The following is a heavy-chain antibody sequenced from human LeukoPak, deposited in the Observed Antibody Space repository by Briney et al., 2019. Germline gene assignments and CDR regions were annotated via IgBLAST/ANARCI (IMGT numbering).Heavy chain of an antibody. CDR3: ARDYDFWSGPYYMDV. Sequence: SETLSLTCTVSGGSISSSSYYWGWIRQPPGKVLEWIGSIYYSGSTYYNPSLKSRVTISVDTSKNQFSLKLSSVTAADKAVYYCARDYDFWSGPYYMDVWGKGTTVTVSS. CDR2: IYYSGST. D-gene: IGHD3-3*01. J-gene: IGHJ6*03. V-gene: IGHV4-39*02. CDR1: GGSISSSSYY.